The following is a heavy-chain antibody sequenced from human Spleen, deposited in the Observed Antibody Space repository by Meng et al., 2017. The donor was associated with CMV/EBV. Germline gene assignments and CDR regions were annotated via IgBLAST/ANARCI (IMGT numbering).Heavy chain of an antibody. CDR3: ARAILDGSYYEYYYYGMDV. D-gene: IGHD1-26*01. CDR2: ISSSSSHI. CDR1: GFTFSSYS. Sequence: GESLKISCAASGFTFSSYSLNWVRQAPGKGREWVASISSSSSHIHFADSVKGRFTISRHNAKNSLYLQMNSLRAEDTAVYYCARAILDGSYYEYYYYGMDVWDQGTTVTVSS. V-gene: IGHV3-21*01. J-gene: IGHJ6*02.